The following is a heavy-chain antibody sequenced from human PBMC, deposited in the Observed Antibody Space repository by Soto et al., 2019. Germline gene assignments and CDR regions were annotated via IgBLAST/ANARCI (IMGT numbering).Heavy chain of an antibody. CDR3: AGGAGWEQDY. J-gene: IGHJ4*02. CDR2: INQDGSAK. V-gene: IGHV3-7*05. Sequence: EVQLVESGGGLVQPGESLRLSCAASGFSFSNYFMTWVRQAPGKGLEWVANINQDGSAKHYVDSVRGRFTSSRDNAKKSLHLEMNSLRVEDTAVYFWAGGAGWEQDYWGQGTLVTVSS. CDR1: GFSFSNYF. D-gene: IGHD1-26*01.